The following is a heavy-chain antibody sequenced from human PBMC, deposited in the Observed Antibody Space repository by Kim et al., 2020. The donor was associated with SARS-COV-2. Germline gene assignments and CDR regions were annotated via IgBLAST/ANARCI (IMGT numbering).Heavy chain of an antibody. J-gene: IGHJ4*02. D-gene: IGHD2-2*02. CDR1: GYTFTSYY. CDR3: ARDGRYCSSTSCYRGPRPIYY. CDR2: INPSGGST. Sequence: ASVKVSCKASGYTFTSYYMHWVRQAPGQGLEWMGIINPSGGSTSYAQKFQGRVTMTRDTSTSTVYMELSRLRSEDTAVYYCARDGRYCSSTSCYRGPRPIYYWGQGTLVTVSS. V-gene: IGHV1-46*01.